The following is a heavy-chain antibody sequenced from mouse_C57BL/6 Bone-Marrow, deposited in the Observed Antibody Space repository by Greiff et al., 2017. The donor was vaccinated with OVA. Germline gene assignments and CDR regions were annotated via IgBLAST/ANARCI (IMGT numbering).Heavy chain of an antibody. CDR3: ARYYGNHWYFDV. V-gene: IGHV1-64*01. Sequence: QVQLQQPGAELVKPGASVKLSCKASGYTFTSYWMHWVKQRPGQGLEWIGMIHPNSGRTNYNEKFKSKATLTVDKSSSTAYMQLSSLTSEDSAVYYCARYYGNHWYFDVWGTGTTVTVSS. CDR2: IHPNSGRT. CDR1: GYTFTSYW. D-gene: IGHD2-1*01. J-gene: IGHJ1*03.